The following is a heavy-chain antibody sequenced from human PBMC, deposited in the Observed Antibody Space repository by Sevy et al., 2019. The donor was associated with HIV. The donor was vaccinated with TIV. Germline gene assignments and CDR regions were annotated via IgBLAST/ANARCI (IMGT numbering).Heavy chain of an antibody. V-gene: IGHV1-58*01. CDR1: GFTFSSSA. CDR2: IVVGSDVT. J-gene: IGHJ3*02. D-gene: IGHD3-16*01. Sequence: ASVKVSCKTSGFTFSSSAVQWVRQVRGQRLEWIGWIVVGSDVTNSAQNFQERVTISRDVSTKTVYMDLTSLRSEDTAVYYCSAEDMTTFGGHLRVFDIWGQGTMVTVSS. CDR3: SAEDMTTFGGHLRVFDI.